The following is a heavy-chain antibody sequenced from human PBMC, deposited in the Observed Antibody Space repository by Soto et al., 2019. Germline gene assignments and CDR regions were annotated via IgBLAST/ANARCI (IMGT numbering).Heavy chain of an antibody. CDR1: GFIFSSYW. Sequence: GGSLRLSCTASGFIFSSYWMNWVRQAPGKGLEWVSTISSNSAYIYYTDALRGRFTISRDNAKNSLHLQMNSLRAEDTAVYYCTRDASRDSSARGWFDPWGPGTLVTVSS. V-gene: IGHV3-21*01. J-gene: IGHJ5*02. CDR2: ISSNSAYI. CDR3: TRDASRDSSARGWFDP. D-gene: IGHD6-13*01.